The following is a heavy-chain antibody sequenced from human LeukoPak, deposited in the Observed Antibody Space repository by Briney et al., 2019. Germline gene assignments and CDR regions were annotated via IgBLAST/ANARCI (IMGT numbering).Heavy chain of an antibody. CDR3: AKDMRGGAIYDFWSGRRPMDV. D-gene: IGHD3-3*01. J-gene: IGHJ6*03. Sequence: GGSLRLSCAASGFTFDDYTMHWVRQAPGKGLEWVSLMSWDGSSTSYADSVKGRFTISRDNSKNSLYLQMNSLRTEDTALYYCAKDMRGGAIYDFWSGRRPMDVWGKGTTVIVSS. CDR1: GFTFDDYT. V-gene: IGHV3-43*01. CDR2: MSWDGSST.